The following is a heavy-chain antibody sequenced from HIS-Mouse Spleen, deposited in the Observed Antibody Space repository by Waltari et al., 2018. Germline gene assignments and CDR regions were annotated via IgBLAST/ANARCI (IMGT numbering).Heavy chain of an antibody. D-gene: IGHD6-19*01. J-gene: IGHJ3*02. CDR2: ISYDGSNK. V-gene: IGHV3-30-3*01. CDR1: GFTFSSYA. CDR3: ARVNGIAVAGTDAFDI. Sequence: QVQLVESGGGVVQPGRSLRLSCAASGFTFSSYAMHWVRQAPGKGVEWVAVISYDGSNKYYADSGKGRFTISRDNSKNTLYLQMNSLRAEDTAVYYCARVNGIAVAGTDAFDIWGQGTMVTVSS.